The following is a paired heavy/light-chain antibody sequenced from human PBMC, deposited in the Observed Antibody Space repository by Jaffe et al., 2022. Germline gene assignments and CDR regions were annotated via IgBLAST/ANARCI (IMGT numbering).Light chain of an antibody. CDR2: GAS. J-gene: IGKJ1*01. CDR1: QSVSN. V-gene: IGKV3-20*01. Sequence: EIVLTQSPGTLSSSPGERATLSCRASQSVSNLAWYQQRPGQAPRLLIYGASSRATGIPDRFSGSGSETDFTLTISRLEPEDFAVYYCQQNTGSWTFGQGTKVEIK. CDR3: QQNTGSWT.
Heavy chain of an antibody. CDR1: GFTLSNYW. Sequence: ELQLVESEGGLVQPGGSMRLSCAASGFTLSNYWMHWVRQAPGKGLVWVSFINYDGSTTNYADSVKGRFTISRDNAKNTLYLQMTSLRAEDTAVYYCVRGGALRSLDCWGQGTLVTVSS. CDR2: INYDGSTT. J-gene: IGHJ4*02. D-gene: IGHD4-17*01. CDR3: VRGGALRSLDC. V-gene: IGHV3-74*01.